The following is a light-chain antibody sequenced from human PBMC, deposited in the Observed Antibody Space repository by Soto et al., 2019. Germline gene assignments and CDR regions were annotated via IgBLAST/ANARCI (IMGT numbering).Light chain of an antibody. V-gene: IGKV3-20*01. CDR1: QSVSSNF. J-gene: IGKJ5*01. Sequence: EIVLTQSAGTLSWSPGERATLSCRASQSVSSNFLAWYQEKPGQAPRLLIYGASSRATGTTDRFSGSGSGTDFTLTISRLEPEDFAAYYCQQYGSSPPITFGQGTRLEIK. CDR2: GAS. CDR3: QQYGSSPPIT.